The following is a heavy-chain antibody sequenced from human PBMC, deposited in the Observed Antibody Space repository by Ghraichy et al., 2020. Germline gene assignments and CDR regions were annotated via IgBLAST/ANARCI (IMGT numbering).Heavy chain of an antibody. V-gene: IGHV4-39*01. Sequence: SDTLSLTCTVSGGSISSSNYYWGWIRQPPGKGLEWIGSMHHTGSIYYNPSLQSRLTMSVDRSKNQFSLRLSSVTAADTALYYCAGSFTVIRYFDLWGRGTLVTVSS. CDR3: AGSFTVIRYFDL. CDR1: GGSISSSNYY. CDR2: MHHTGSI. J-gene: IGHJ2*01. D-gene: IGHD4-23*01.